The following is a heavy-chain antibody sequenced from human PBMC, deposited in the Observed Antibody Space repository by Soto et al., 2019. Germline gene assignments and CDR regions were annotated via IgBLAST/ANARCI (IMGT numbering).Heavy chain of an antibody. V-gene: IGHV3-30*18. CDR1: GFTFSSYG. CDR2: ISYDGSNK. CDR3: AKDLKPMIVVVIEGFYDY. Sequence: QVQLVESGGGVVQPGRSLRLSCAASGFTFSSYGMHWVRQAPGKGLEWVAVISYDGSNKYYADSVKGRFTISRDNSKSTLYLQMNCLRAEDTAVYYCAKDLKPMIVVVIEGFYDYWGQGTLVTVSS. J-gene: IGHJ4*02. D-gene: IGHD3-22*01.